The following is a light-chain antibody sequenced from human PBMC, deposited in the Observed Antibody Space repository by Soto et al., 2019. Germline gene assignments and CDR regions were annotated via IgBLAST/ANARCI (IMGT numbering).Light chain of an antibody. V-gene: IGKV1-9*01. Sequence: DIQLTQSPSFLSASVVDRVTITCLASLGIRGYLAWYQQKPGRVPRLLIYSASTLQSGVPSRFSGSGSGTEFTLTISSLQPEDFATYYCQQYESLPLTFGQGTRLEIK. J-gene: IGKJ5*01. CDR2: SAS. CDR3: QQYESLPLT. CDR1: LGIRGY.